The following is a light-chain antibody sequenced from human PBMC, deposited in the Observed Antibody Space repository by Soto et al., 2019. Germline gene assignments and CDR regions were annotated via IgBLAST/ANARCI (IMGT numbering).Light chain of an antibody. CDR3: QQSYSTLLT. CDR2: AAS. Sequence: DIQMTQSPSSLSASVGDRVTITCRTSQSISSYLNWYQQKPGKAPKLLIYAASSLLSGVPSRLSCTGCGRDLAVTISSLQPEDFPTYYCQQSYSTLLTVGQGTQVDIK. J-gene: IGKJ1*01. V-gene: IGKV1-39*01. CDR1: QSISSY.